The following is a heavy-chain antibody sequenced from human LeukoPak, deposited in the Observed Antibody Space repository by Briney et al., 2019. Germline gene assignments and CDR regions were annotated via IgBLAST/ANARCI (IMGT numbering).Heavy chain of an antibody. CDR1: GLTFSSYW. V-gene: IGHV3-7*05. Sequence: GGSLRLSCAASGLTFSSYWMSWVRQAPGKGLEWVANIKEDGSEKNYVDSVKGRFTISRDNAKNSLYLQMNSLRAEDTAVYYCARGEYYYDGGYWGQGTLVTASS. J-gene: IGHJ4*02. CDR3: ARGEYYYDGGY. CDR2: IKEDGSEK. D-gene: IGHD3-22*01.